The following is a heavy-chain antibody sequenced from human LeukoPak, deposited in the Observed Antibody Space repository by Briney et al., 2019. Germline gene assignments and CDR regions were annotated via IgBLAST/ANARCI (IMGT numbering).Heavy chain of an antibody. D-gene: IGHD3-16*02. Sequence: PGGSLRLSCAASGFTFSSYGMSWVRQAPGMGLQWVSAISGSGGSTYYADSVKGRFTISRDNAKNSLYLQMNSLRAEDTAVYYCARDADYDYVWGSYRRDYFDYWGQGTLVTVSS. CDR2: ISGSGGST. CDR3: ARDADYDYVWGSYRRDYFDY. CDR1: GFTFSSYG. V-gene: IGHV3-21*01. J-gene: IGHJ4*02.